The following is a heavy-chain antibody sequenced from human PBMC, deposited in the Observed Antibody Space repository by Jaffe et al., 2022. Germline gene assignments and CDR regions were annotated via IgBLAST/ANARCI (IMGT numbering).Heavy chain of an antibody. CDR3: VKGGWELRLSRYYFDY. CDR2: VSPDGMKK. Sequence: QIQLVESGGGVVQPGKSQRLSCAASGFTFNNYAMHWVRQAPGKELEWVALVSPDGMKKFYGDSVNGRFIISRDDSKRTVDLQMDSLRPEDAATYYCVKGGWELRLSRYYFDYWGQGILVTVSS. J-gene: IGHJ4*02. CDR1: GFTFNNYA. V-gene: IGHV3-30*18. D-gene: IGHD1-7*01.